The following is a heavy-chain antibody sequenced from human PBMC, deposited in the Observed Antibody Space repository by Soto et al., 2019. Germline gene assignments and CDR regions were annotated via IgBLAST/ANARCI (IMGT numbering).Heavy chain of an antibody. CDR2: IIPIFGTA. D-gene: IGHD6-13*01. V-gene: IGHV1-69*01. CDR3: ARTPSIAAAGIAYFDY. CDR1: GGTFSSYA. J-gene: IGHJ4*02. Sequence: QVQLVQSGAEVKKPGSSVKVSCKASGGTFSSYAISWVRQAPGQGLEWMGGIIPIFGTANYAQKFQGRVTIPADESTSTAYMELSSLRSEDTAVYYCARTPSIAAAGIAYFDYWGQGTLVTVSS.